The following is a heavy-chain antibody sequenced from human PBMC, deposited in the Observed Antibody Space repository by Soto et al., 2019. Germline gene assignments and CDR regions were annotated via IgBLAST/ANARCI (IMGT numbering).Heavy chain of an antibody. D-gene: IGHD3-3*01. Sequence: SETLSLTCTVSGGSISSYYWSWIRQPPGKGLEWIGYIYYSGSTNYNPSLKSRVTISVDTSKNQFSLKLSSVTAADTAVYYCARQTRWSGPFDYWGQGTLVT. J-gene: IGHJ4*02. V-gene: IGHV4-59*01. CDR1: GGSISSYY. CDR3: ARQTRWSGPFDY. CDR2: IYYSGST.